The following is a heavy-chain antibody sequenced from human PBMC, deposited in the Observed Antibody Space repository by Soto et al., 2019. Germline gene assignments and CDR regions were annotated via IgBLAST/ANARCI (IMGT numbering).Heavy chain of an antibody. V-gene: IGHV3-21*01. D-gene: IGHD3-22*01. CDR1: GFTFSSYS. Sequence: GESLKISCAASGFTFSSYSMNWVRQAPGKGLEWVSSISSSSSYIYYADSVKGRFTISRDNAKNSLYLQMNSLRAEDTAVYYCARDDSGYSYPFDYWGQGTLVTVSS. J-gene: IGHJ4*02. CDR2: ISSSSSYI. CDR3: ARDDSGYSYPFDY.